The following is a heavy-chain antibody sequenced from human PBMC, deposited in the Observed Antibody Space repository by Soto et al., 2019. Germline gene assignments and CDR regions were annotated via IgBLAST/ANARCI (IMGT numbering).Heavy chain of an antibody. CDR2: ISANGQGI. CDR3: AKDRNYPRDQFHY. Sequence: GGSLRLSCAASGFTFITYALIWFRQSPGKGLEWVSAISANGQGIYYADSVRGRFTISRDNSKNTIFLHMDSLRAEDTAVYYCAKDRNYPRDQFHYWGQGTLVTVSS. D-gene: IGHD1-7*01. J-gene: IGHJ4*02. V-gene: IGHV3-23*01. CDR1: GFTFITYA.